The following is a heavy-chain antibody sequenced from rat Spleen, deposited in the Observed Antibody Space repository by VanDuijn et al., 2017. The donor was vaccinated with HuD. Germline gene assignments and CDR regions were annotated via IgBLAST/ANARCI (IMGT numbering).Heavy chain of an antibody. J-gene: IGHJ4*01. CDR2: INSAGTT. V-gene: IGHV3-3*01. D-gene: IGHD1-1*01. Sequence: EVQLQESGPGLVKPSQSLSLTCSVTGNSIANGYRWNWIRRFPGSKLEWMGYINSAGTTVYNPSLKSRISITRDTTRNQFFLQVNSVTTEDTATYYCARAYYNSGDYVMDAWGQGASVTVSS. CDR3: ARAYYNSGDYVMDA. CDR1: GNSIANGYR.